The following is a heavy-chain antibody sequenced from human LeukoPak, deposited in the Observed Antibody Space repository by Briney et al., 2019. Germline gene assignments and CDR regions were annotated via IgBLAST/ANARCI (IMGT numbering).Heavy chain of an antibody. D-gene: IGHD4-23*01. CDR3: AAQLPGHAFDI. V-gene: IGHV1-2*02. CDR1: GYSFTGYY. J-gene: IGHJ3*02. CDR2: INPYSGGT. Sequence: ASVKVSCKASGYSFTGYYMHWVRQAPGQGLEWMGWINPYSGGTNYAQKFQGRVTMTRDTSISTAYMELSRLRSDDTAVYYCAAQLPGHAFDIWGQGTMVTVSS.